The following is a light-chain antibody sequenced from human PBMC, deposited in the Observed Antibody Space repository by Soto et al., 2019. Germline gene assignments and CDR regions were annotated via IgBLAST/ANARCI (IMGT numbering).Light chain of an antibody. CDR3: QQYGSSPRT. CDR2: STS. J-gene: IGKJ1*01. V-gene: IGKV3-20*01. Sequence: EIVLTQSPATLSLSPGERATLSCRASHSVSSYLAWYQQQPGQAPRLLIHSTSTRATGVPDRFSGSGSGTDFTLTISKLEPGDFAVYYCQQYGSSPRTFGQGTKVDIK. CDR1: HSVSSY.